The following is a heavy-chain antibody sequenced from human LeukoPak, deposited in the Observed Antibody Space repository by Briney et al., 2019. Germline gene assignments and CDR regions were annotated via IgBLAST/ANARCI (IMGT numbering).Heavy chain of an antibody. J-gene: IGHJ4*02. D-gene: IGHD6-19*01. Sequence: SETLSLTCAVYGGSFSGYHWSWIRQPAGKGLEWIGRIYTSGSTNYNPSLKSRVTMSVDTSKNQFSLKLSSVTAADTAVYYCARVKYGGWYYFDYWGQGTLVTVSS. CDR1: GGSFSGYH. CDR3: ARVKYGGWYYFDY. V-gene: IGHV4-59*10. CDR2: IYTSGST.